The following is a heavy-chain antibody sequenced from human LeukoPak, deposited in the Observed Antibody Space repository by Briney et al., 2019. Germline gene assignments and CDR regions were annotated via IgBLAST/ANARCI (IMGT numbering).Heavy chain of an antibody. D-gene: IGHD3-9*01. Sequence: GGSLRLSCAASGFTFSSYWMSWVRQAPGKGLEWVANIKQDGSEKYYVDPVKGRFTISRDNAKNSLYLQMNSLRAEDTAVYYCARAVLDILTGYEHFDYWGQGTLVTVSS. CDR1: GFTFSSYW. J-gene: IGHJ4*02. V-gene: IGHV3-7*01. CDR3: ARAVLDILTGYEHFDY. CDR2: IKQDGSEK.